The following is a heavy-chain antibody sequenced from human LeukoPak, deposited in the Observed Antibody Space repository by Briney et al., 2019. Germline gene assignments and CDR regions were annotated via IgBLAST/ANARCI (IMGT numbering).Heavy chain of an antibody. D-gene: IGHD2-15*01. Sequence: SETLSLTCTVSGGSITGYYWTWIRQPPGKRLEWIGYIYNSGSTNYNPSLKSRLTISVDTSKSQFSLRLSSVTAADTAVYYCARGGGLVVVRSGLLDYWGQGTLVTVSS. J-gene: IGHJ4*02. V-gene: IGHV4-59*01. CDR1: GGSITGYY. CDR2: IYNSGST. CDR3: ARGGGLVVVRSGLLDY.